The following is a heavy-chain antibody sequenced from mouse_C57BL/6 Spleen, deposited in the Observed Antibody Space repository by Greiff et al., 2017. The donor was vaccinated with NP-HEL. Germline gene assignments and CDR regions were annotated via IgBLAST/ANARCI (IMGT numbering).Heavy chain of an antibody. J-gene: IGHJ4*01. V-gene: IGHV5-15*01. CDR1: GFTFSDYG. Sequence: DVQLQESGGGLVQPGGSLKLSCAASGFTFSDYGMAWVRQAPRQGPEWVAFISNLAYRIYYADNVTGRFTISIENAKNTLSLEMSSQMSEDTAMYYCARQGAYYSSPYAMDYWGQGTSVTVSS. CDR2: ISNLAYRI. D-gene: IGHD1-1*01. CDR3: ARQGAYYSSPYAMDY.